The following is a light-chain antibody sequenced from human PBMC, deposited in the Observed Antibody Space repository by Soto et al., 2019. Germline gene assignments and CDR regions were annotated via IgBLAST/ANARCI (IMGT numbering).Light chain of an antibody. CDR1: DNIVHW. Sequence: DIQMTQSPSTLSASVGDRVAITCRASDNIVHWVAWYQQKPGKAPKLLIYKAANLADEVPSRFAGSDSGTDFTLTIPRLQPDDFATYYCQHYNSFSRTFGQGTKVDIK. J-gene: IGKJ1*01. V-gene: IGKV1-5*03. CDR2: KAA. CDR3: QHYNSFSRT.